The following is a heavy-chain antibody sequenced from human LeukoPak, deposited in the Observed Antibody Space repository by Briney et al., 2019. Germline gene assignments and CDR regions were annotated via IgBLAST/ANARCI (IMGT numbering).Heavy chain of an antibody. J-gene: IGHJ4*02. V-gene: IGHV3-30*03. CDR3: VGGFSSGWTDHFY. CDR1: GFTFSSYG. Sequence: GGSLRLSCAASGFTFSSYGMHWVRQAPGKGLEWVAVISYDGSNKYYADSVKGRFTISRDNSKNTLYLQMNSLRAEGTAVYYCVGGFSSGWTDHFYWGQGTLVTVSS. D-gene: IGHD6-25*01. CDR2: ISYDGSNK.